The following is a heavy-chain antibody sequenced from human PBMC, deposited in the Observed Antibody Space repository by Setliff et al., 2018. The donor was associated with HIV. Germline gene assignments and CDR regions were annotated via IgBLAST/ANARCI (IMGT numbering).Heavy chain of an antibody. J-gene: IGHJ6*03. CDR2: INPNSGGT. V-gene: IGHV1-2*02. CDR3: ARLSIPAYYYMDV. D-gene: IGHD2-21*01. Sequence: GASVKVSCKASGYTFTGYYMHWVRQAPGQGLEWMGWINPNSGGTNYAQKFQGRVTMTTVTSTSTAYMELRSLRSDDTAVYYCARLSIPAYYYMDVWGKGTTVTAP. CDR1: GYTFTGYY.